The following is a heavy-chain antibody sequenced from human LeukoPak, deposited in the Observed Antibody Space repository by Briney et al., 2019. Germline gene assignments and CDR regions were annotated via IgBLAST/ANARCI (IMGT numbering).Heavy chain of an antibody. Sequence: ASVKVSCKVSGYTLTELSMHWVRQAPGKGLEWMGGFDPEDGETIYAQKFQGRVTMTEDTSTDTAYMELSSLRSEDTAVYYCATGGGSYWWFDPWGQGTLVTVSS. CDR2: FDPEDGET. V-gene: IGHV1-24*01. J-gene: IGHJ5*02. CDR1: GYTLTELS. D-gene: IGHD1-26*01. CDR3: ATGGGSYWWFDP.